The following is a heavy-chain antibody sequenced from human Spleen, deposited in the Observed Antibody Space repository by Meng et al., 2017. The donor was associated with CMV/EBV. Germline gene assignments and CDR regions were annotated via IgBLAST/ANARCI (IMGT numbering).Heavy chain of an antibody. CDR2: INWNGGST. D-gene: IGHD3-16*01. CDR3: ARGYASYYYYYGMDV. J-gene: IGHJ6*02. Sequence: GGSLRLSCAASGFTFDDYGMNWVRQAPGKGLEWVSGINWNGGSTGYADSVKGRFTISRDNAKNFLHLQMNSLRAEDTGLYYCARGYASYYYYYGMDVWGQGTTVTVSS. CDR1: GFTFDDYG. V-gene: IGHV3-20*04.